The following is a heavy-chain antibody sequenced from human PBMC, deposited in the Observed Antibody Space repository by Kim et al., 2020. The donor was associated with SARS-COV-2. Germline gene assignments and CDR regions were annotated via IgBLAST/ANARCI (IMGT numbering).Heavy chain of an antibody. D-gene: IGHD6-6*01. Sequence: NKYYADSVKGRFTISRDNSKNTLYLQMNSLRAEDTAVYYCAKEEDSSSIPWGQGTLVTVSS. CDR3: AKEEDSSSIP. V-gene: IGHV3-30*02. J-gene: IGHJ5*02. CDR2: NK.